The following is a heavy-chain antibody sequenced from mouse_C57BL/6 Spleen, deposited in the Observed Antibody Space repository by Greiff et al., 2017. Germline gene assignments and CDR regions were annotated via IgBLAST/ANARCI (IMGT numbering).Heavy chain of an antibody. V-gene: IGHV1-80*01. J-gene: IGHJ1*03. CDR3: ARSITTAVARGYFDV. Sequence: VQRVESGAELVKPGASVKISCKASGYAFSSYWMNWVKQRPGKGLEWIGQIYPGDGDTNYNGKFKGKATLTADKSSSTAYMQLSSLTSEDSAVYFCARSITTAVARGYFDVWGTGTTVTVSS. D-gene: IGHD1-1*01. CDR1: GYAFSSYW. CDR2: IYPGDGDT.